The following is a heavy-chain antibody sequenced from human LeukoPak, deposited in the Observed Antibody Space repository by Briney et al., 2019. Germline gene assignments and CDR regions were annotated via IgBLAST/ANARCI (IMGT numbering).Heavy chain of an antibody. J-gene: IGHJ4*02. CDR3: AKDSRGIVVAPFDY. Sequence: PGGSLRLSCAASGFTFSSYATSWVRQAPGKGLEWVSAISGSGGSTYYADSVKGRFTISRDNSKNTLYLQMNSLRAEDTAVYYCAKDSRGIVVAPFDYWGQGTLVTVSS. D-gene: IGHD3-22*01. CDR1: GFTFSSYA. CDR2: ISGSGGST. V-gene: IGHV3-23*01.